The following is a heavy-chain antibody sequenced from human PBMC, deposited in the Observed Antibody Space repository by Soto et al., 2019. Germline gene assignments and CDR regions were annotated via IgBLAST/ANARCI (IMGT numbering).Heavy chain of an antibody. D-gene: IGHD3-16*01. CDR1: GGSITRGGYS. CDR3: ASYAEYYYYGMDV. Sequence: PSETLSLTCAVSGGSITRGGYSWTWIRQPPGKGLEWIGFIYHSGSTYYNPSLRSRVTMSVDRSKNQFSLKLSSVTAADPAVYYCASYAEYYYYGMDVWGQGTTVTVSS. V-gene: IGHV4-30-2*01. CDR2: IYHSGST. J-gene: IGHJ6*02.